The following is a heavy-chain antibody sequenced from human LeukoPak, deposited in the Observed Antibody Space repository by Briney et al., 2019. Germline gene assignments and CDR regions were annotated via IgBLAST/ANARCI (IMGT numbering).Heavy chain of an antibody. J-gene: IGHJ6*02. D-gene: IGHD4-17*01. CDR3: ARDSPKEYTVIYYYGMDV. CDR1: GYTFTSYY. Sequence: ASVKVSCKASGYTFTSYYMHWVRQAPGQGLEWMGIINPSGGSTSYAQKFQGRVTITADESTSTAYMELSSLRSEDTAVYYCARDSPKEYTVIYYYGMDVWGQGTTVTVSS. CDR2: INPSGGST. V-gene: IGHV1-46*01.